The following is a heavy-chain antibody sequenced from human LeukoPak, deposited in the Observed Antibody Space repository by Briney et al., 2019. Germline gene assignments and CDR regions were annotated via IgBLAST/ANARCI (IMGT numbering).Heavy chain of an antibody. CDR1: GGSISRYY. D-gene: IGHD1-7*01. V-gene: IGHV4-59*13. Sequence: SETLSLTCTVSGGSISRYYWRWLRQPPGKGLDWIGYIYYSGSTNYTPSLKSRVTISVDTYKHVFSLTQISVTAADTAVYYCARGGLYNWNYSDYYYYYIDVWGKGTTVTVS. CDR3: ARGGLYNWNYSDYYYYYIDV. J-gene: IGHJ6*03. CDR2: IYYSGST.